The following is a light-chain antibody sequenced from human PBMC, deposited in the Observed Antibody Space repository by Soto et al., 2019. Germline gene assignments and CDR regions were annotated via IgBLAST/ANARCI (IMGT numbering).Light chain of an antibody. CDR3: QQRSIWPLT. CDR2: DAS. Sequence: EIVLTQSPPTLSLSPGERATLSCRASQSVSRYFAWYQQKPGQAPRLLINDASNRATGIPARFSGSGSGTDFTLSISSLEPEDSAVYYCQQRSIWPLTFGGGTKVEIK. V-gene: IGKV3-11*01. J-gene: IGKJ4*01. CDR1: QSVSRY.